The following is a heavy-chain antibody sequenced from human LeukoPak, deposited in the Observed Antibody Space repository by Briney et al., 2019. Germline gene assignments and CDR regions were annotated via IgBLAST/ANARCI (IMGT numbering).Heavy chain of an antibody. CDR1: SGSISTYS. D-gene: IGHD6-19*01. J-gene: IGHJ5*02. Sequence: SETLSLTCTVSSGSISTYSWTWIRQPPGKGLEWIGNIYYSGSTNYNPSLKSRVTISIDTSKNQFSLKVSSVTAADTAVYYCARAHSSGWPHMFDPWGQGTLVTVPS. V-gene: IGHV4-59*01. CDR2: IYYSGST. CDR3: ARAHSSGWPHMFDP.